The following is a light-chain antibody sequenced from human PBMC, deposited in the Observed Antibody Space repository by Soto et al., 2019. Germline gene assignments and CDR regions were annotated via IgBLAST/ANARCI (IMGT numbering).Light chain of an antibody. CDR3: HQYFITPLT. Sequence: DIVMTQSPDSLRVSLGERATISCTSSLNIYFKSNNRNYLAWYQQKTGQPPKLLVYWASTRESGVPDRFTVSWSGPYFTLPICHVQPAGVAVYSGHQYFITPLTVGGGTRVDIK. CDR2: WAS. CDR1: LNIYFKSNNRNY. V-gene: IGKV4-1*01. J-gene: IGKJ4*01.